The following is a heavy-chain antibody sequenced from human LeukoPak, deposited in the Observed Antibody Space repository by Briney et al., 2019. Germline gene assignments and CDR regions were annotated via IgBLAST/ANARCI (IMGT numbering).Heavy chain of an antibody. Sequence: PSETLSLTCTVSGGSVSSSIYYWGWIRQPPGKGLEWIGRIYTSGSTNYNPSLKSRVTMSVDTSKNQFSLKLSSVTAADTAVYYCAREETAGTLPGAFDYWGQGALVTVSS. V-gene: IGHV4-39*07. CDR3: AREETAGTLPGAFDY. CDR1: GGSVSSSIYY. J-gene: IGHJ4*02. D-gene: IGHD1-1*01. CDR2: IYTSGST.